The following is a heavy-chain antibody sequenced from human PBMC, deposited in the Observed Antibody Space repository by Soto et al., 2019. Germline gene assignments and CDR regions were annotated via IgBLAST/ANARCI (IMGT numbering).Heavy chain of an antibody. CDR2: ISYDEINK. Sequence: QVQLVESGGGVVQPGRSLRLSCAASGFTFSSYGMHWVRQAPGKGLGWVAIISYDEINKYYADSVKGRFTISRDNSKNTLYLQMNSLRAADMAVYYCAKSVYNWNDGFFDYWGQGTLVTVSS. D-gene: IGHD1-1*01. J-gene: IGHJ4*02. CDR3: AKSVYNWNDGFFDY. V-gene: IGHV3-30*18. CDR1: GFTFSSYG.